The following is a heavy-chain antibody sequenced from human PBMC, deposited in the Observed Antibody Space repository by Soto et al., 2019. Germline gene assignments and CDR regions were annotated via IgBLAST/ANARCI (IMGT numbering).Heavy chain of an antibody. CDR2: IYYSGST. J-gene: IGHJ6*03. CDR3: AIRGILGFYMDV. Sequence: SETLSLTCTVSGGSISSYYWSWIRQPPGKGLEWIGYIYYSGSTNYNPSLKSRVTISVDTSKNQFSLKLSSVTAADTAVYYCAIRGILGFYMDVWGKGTTVTVSS. D-gene: IGHD3-16*01. V-gene: IGHV4-59*08. CDR1: GGSISSYY.